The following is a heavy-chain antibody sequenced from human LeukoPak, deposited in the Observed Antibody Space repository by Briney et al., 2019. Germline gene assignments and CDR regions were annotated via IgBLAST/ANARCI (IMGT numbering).Heavy chain of an antibody. CDR1: GVAIGSSW. J-gene: IGHJ1*01. D-gene: IGHD2-15*01. CDR2: VNPGGSDQ. V-gene: IGHV3-7*01. Sequence: GGSLRLSCIASGVAIGSSWMSWVRQSPGKRLEWVANVNPGGSDQNYVDSVTGRFTISRDNAKNSLYLQMNNLRADDTAVYYCATTFPYCSEDNCALGGQGTLVTVSS. CDR3: ATTFPYCSEDNCAL.